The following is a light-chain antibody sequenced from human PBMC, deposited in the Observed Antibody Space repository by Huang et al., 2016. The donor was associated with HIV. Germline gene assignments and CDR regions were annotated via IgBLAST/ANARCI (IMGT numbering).Light chain of an antibody. CDR1: QSVTTN. Sequence: EIVMTQSPATLSVSPGETASLSCRASQSVTTNLAWYQQKPGQAPRLLFYGASTRANDVPDGFSGSGSGTDFTLTISSLQSEDSATYYCQQYKNWPPWAFGQGTKVEI. V-gene: IGKV3-15*01. J-gene: IGKJ1*01. CDR3: QQYKNWPPWA. CDR2: GAS.